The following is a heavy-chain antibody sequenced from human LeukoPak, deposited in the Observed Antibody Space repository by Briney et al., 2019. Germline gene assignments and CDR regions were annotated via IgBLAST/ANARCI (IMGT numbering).Heavy chain of an antibody. CDR1: GFSFSSYT. Sequence: TGGSLRLSCAASGFSFSSYTMAWVRQAPGKGLEWVSSIDTTSTYTYYADSVKGRFTISRDNAKNSLYLQMNSLRAEDTAVYYCARISGPLYFDYWGQGTLVTVSS. CDR3: ARISGPLYFDY. J-gene: IGHJ4*02. D-gene: IGHD5-12*01. V-gene: IGHV3-21*01. CDR2: IDTTSTYT.